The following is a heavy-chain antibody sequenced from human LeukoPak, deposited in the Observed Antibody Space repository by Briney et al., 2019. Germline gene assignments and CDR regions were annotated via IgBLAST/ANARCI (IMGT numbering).Heavy chain of an antibody. CDR1: GFTFSSYA. CDR2: ISGGRGST. V-gene: IGHV3-23*01. D-gene: IGHD3-10*01. J-gene: IGHJ6*02. Sequence: GGSLRLSCAVSGFTFSSYAMSWVRQAPRKGLDLVSAISGGRGSTYYADSVKSRFTISTDNSKNTLYVQMSSLKAEEKVVYYCAKIWDTYYCGSGSYYIGYGMDVWGQGTTLTVSS. CDR3: AKIWDTYYCGSGSYYIGYGMDV.